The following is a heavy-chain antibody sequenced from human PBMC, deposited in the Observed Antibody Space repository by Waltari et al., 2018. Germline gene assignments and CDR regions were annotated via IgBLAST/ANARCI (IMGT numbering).Heavy chain of an antibody. CDR3: GRSYDFWSGYPLDY. D-gene: IGHD3-3*01. CDR1: GAAINNYY. CDR2: IAYNGRT. Sequence: QVQLQESGPGLVKPSETLSLTCAVFGAAINNYYWNWMRQPPGKELEWIGYIAYNGRTNYNPSLKSRVTISVDTSKTQFSLKLTSVTAADTAVYYCGRSYDFWSGYPLDYWGPGSLVTVSS. J-gene: IGHJ4*02. V-gene: IGHV4-59*01.